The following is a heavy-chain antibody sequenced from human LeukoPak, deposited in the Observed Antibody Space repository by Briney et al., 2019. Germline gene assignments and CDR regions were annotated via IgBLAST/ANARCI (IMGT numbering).Heavy chain of an antibody. D-gene: IGHD3-10*01. J-gene: IGHJ6*02. CDR3: ARPMVRGVIFDGMDV. Sequence: GASVKVSCKASGYTFTDYHMHWVRQAPGQRLEWIGWINPYSGGTDYAQKFQGRVTMTRDTSISTAYMEVSRLRPDDTAVYYCARPMVRGVIFDGMDVWGQGTTVTVSS. V-gene: IGHV1-2*02. CDR1: GYTFTDYH. CDR2: INPYSGGT.